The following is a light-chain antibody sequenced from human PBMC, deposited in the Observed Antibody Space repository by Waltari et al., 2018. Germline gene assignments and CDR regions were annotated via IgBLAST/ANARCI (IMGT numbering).Light chain of an antibody. Sequence: DVVMTQSPRSLPVTLGQPASISCTSSQSLVHSDGKTYLNWFHQGQGQSPRRLIYKVSNRDSGVPDRFSGSGSGTDFTLTISRVEAEDVGIYYCMQATHWPLTFGQGTRVEIK. V-gene: IGKV2-30*02. J-gene: IGKJ1*01. CDR2: KVS. CDR1: QSLVHSDGKTY. CDR3: MQATHWPLT.